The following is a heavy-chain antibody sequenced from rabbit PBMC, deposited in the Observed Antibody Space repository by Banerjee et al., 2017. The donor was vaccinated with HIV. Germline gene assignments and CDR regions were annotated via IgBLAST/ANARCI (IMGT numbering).Heavy chain of an antibody. Sequence: QSLEESGGGLVKPGASLTLTCTASGFDLSSSYWICWVRQAPGKGLEWIGCIYIGSDNTYYATWAKGRFTISKASSTMVTLQMTSLTAADTATYFCARKGYAFNLWGQGTLVTVS. V-gene: IGHV1S40*01. D-gene: IGHD3-1*01. CDR2: IYIGSDNT. CDR3: ARKGYAFNL. J-gene: IGHJ4*01. CDR1: GFDLSSSYW.